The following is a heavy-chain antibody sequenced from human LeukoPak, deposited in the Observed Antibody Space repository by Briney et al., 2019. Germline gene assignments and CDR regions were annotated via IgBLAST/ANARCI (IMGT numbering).Heavy chain of an antibody. CDR2: INHSGST. V-gene: IGHV4-34*01. D-gene: IGHD5-18*01. Sequence: SETLSLTCAVYGGSFSGYYWSWIRQPPGKGLEWIGEINHSGSTNYNPSLKSRVTISVDTSKNQFSLKLSPVTAADTAVYYCARGGNTATFYYFDYWGQGTLVTVSS. CDR3: ARGGNTATFYYFDY. CDR1: GGSFSGYY. J-gene: IGHJ4*02.